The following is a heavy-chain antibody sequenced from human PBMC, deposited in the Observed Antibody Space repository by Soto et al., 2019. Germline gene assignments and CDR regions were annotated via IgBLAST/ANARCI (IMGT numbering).Heavy chain of an antibody. V-gene: IGHV3-23*01. D-gene: IGHD6-19*01. CDR1: GFTFSIYA. CDR3: AKLGSNGWYDAFDI. Sequence: GGSLRLSCAASGFTFSIYAMTWVRQAPGKGLEWVSTISGSGTSAYYADTVKGRFTFSRDNSKNTLHLQMNSLRAEYTALYYCAKLGSNGWYDAFDIWGQGTVVTVSS. J-gene: IGHJ3*02. CDR2: ISGSGTSA.